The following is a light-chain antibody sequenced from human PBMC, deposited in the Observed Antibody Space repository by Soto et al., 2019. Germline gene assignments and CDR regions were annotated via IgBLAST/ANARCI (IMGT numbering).Light chain of an antibody. J-gene: IGKJ4*01. CDR1: QSVSSSY. V-gene: IGKV3-20*01. Sequence: NVLTQSPRTLSLSPGERATISCRASQSVSSSYLAWYQQKPGQAPRLLIYGASSRATGIPDRFSGSGSGTDFTLTISRLEPEDFAVYYCQQYGSSLLTFGGGTKVDIK. CDR3: QQYGSSLLT. CDR2: GAS.